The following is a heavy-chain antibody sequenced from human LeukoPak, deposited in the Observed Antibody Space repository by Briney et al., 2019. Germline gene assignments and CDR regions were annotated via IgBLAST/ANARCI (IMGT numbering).Heavy chain of an antibody. D-gene: IGHD2-21*01. CDR1: GFSFSRYY. J-gene: IGHJ4*01. CDR3: ARQGFDSGFDY. V-gene: IGHV3-66*04. Sequence: GGSLRLSCTASGFSFSRYYMSWVRQAPGKGLEWISVLFSGGDTYYADSVKDRFGVSRDSSSETLFLQMNSLRVDDTADYYCARQGFDSGFDYWGHGTTVTVSS. CDR2: LFSGGDT.